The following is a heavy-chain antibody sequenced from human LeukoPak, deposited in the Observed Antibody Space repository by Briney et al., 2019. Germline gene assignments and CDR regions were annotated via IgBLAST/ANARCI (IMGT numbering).Heavy chain of an antibody. Sequence: SVKVSCKASGYTFTSYAISWVRQAPGQGLEWMGGIIPIFGTAKYAQKFQGRVTITADESTSTAYMELSSLRSEDTAVYYCARDSSDFRNLIPHWGQGTLVTVSS. D-gene: IGHD1-14*01. CDR1: GYTFTSYA. CDR2: IIPIFGTA. CDR3: ARDSSDFRNLIPH. J-gene: IGHJ1*01. V-gene: IGHV1-69*13.